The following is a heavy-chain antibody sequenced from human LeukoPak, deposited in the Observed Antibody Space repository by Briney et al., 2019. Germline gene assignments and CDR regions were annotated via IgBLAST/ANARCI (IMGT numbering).Heavy chain of an antibody. J-gene: IGHJ4*02. V-gene: IGHV3-73*01. Sequence: GGSLKLSCAASGLTFSGSAMHWVRQASGKGLEWVGRIRSKANSYATAYAASVKGRFTISRDDSKNTAYLQMNSLKTEDTAVYYCARSGLRYFDCPDYWGQGALVTVSS. D-gene: IGHD3-9*01. CDR1: GLTFSGSA. CDR3: ARSGLRYFDCPDY. CDR2: IRSKANSYAT.